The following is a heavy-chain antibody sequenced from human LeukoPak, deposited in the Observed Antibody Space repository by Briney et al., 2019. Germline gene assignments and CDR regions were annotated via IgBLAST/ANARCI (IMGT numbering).Heavy chain of an antibody. J-gene: IGHJ4*02. D-gene: IGHD6-13*01. CDR1: GGSISSSSHY. CDR3: ARLGSSWSPPLV. CDR2: INYSGST. V-gene: IGHV4-39*01. Sequence: PSETLSLTCTVSGGSISSSSHYWSWIRQPPGKGLEWIASINYSGSTYYNPSLKSRVTISVDTSKNQFSLKLSSVTAADTAVYYCARLGSSWSPPLVWGQGTLVTVSS.